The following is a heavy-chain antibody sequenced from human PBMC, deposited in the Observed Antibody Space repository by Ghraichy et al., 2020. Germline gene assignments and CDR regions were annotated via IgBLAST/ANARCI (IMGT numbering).Heavy chain of an antibody. V-gene: IGHV3-48*03. CDR2: IGPSGDTI. CDR3: ASRPTRRLM. Sequence: GGSLRLSCAASRFTFSGYEMNWVRQAPGKGLEWISYIGPSGDTIYYADSVKGRFTMSRDNAKTTLYLQMNSLRVEDTAVYYCASRPTRRLMWGQGTLVTVSS. D-gene: IGHD1-26*01. CDR1: RFTFSGYE. J-gene: IGHJ4*02.